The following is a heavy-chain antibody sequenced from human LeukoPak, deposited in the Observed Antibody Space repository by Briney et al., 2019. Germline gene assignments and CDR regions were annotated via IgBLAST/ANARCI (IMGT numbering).Heavy chain of an antibody. CDR2: INPNSGGT. D-gene: IGHD3-10*01. CDR1: GYTLSSYY. V-gene: IGHV1-2*02. Sequence: ASVKVSCKASGYTLSSYYIFWVRRAPGQGLEWMGWINPNSGGTNYAPEFQGRLTMTRDTSITTAYMELSTLRSDDTAVYYCALIGDHAWFDPWGQGTLVTVSS. CDR3: ALIGDHAWFDP. J-gene: IGHJ5*02.